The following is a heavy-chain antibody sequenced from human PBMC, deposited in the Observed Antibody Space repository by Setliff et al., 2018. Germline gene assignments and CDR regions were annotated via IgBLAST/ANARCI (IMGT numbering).Heavy chain of an antibody. Sequence: SETLSLTCTVSGGSISSGDYYWSWVRQPPGKGLEWIGYIYYSGSTNYNPSLKSRVTMSVDTSKNQFSLKLNSVTAADMAVYYCAREQWLDPPGYYYMDVWAKGTTVTVSS. J-gene: IGHJ6*03. CDR3: AREQWLDPPGYYYMDV. CDR2: IYYSGST. D-gene: IGHD6-19*01. V-gene: IGHV4-61*08. CDR1: GGSISSGDYY.